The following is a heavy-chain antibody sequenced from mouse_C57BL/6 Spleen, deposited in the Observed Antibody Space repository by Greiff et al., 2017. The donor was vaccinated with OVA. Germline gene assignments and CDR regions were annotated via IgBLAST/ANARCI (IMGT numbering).Heavy chain of an antibody. J-gene: IGHJ4*01. V-gene: IGHV5-4*01. CDR2: ISDGGSYT. CDR1: GFTFSSYA. CDR3: ARDGDYAMDY. Sequence: EVKLVESGGGLVKPGGSLKLSCAASGFTFSSYAMSWVRQTPEKRLEWVATISDGGSYTYYPDNVKGRFTISRDNAKSNLYLQMSHLKSEDTAMYYCARDGDYAMDYWGQGTSVTVSS.